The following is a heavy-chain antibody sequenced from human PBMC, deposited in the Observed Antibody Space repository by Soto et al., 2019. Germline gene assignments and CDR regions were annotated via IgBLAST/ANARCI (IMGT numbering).Heavy chain of an antibody. Sequence: GGSLRLSCAASGFTFDDYAMHWVRQAPGKGLEWVSGISWNSGSIGYADSVKGRFTISRDNAKNSLYLQMSSLRAEDTAVYYCVKDGSSGWPYYYGMDVWGQGTTVTVSS. V-gene: IGHV3-9*01. CDR3: VKDGSSGWPYYYGMDV. CDR2: ISWNSGSI. D-gene: IGHD6-19*01. J-gene: IGHJ6*02. CDR1: GFTFDDYA.